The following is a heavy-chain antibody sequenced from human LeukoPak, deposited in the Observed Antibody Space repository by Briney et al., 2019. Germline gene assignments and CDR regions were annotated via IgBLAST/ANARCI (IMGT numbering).Heavy chain of an antibody. V-gene: IGHV1-46*01. J-gene: IGHJ4*02. CDR1: GYTFTSYH. CDR3: ARDPRSYYDFWSGYYGFDY. D-gene: IGHD3-3*01. CDR2: INPSGGST. Sequence: ASVKVSCKASGYTFTSYHMHWVRQAPGQGLEWMGIINPSGGSTSYAQKFQGRVTMTRDTSTSTVYMELSSLRSEDTAVYYCARDPRSYYDFWSGYYGFDYWGQGTLVTVSS.